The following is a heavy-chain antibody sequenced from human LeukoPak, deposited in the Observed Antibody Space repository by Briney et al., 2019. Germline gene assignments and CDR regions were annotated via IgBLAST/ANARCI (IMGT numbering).Heavy chain of an antibody. J-gene: IGHJ6*02. V-gene: IGHV4-59*01. CDR2: IYYSGST. D-gene: IGHD2-15*01. Sequence: SETLSLTCTLSGRSISTYYWSWLRQPPGKGLEWIGHIYYSGSTNYNPSLKSRVTISVDTSKNQFSLKLSSVTAADTAVYYCARSGCSGGGCSVYYYYGMDVWGQGTTVTVSS. CDR3: ARSGCSGGGCSVYYYYGMDV. CDR1: GRSISTYY.